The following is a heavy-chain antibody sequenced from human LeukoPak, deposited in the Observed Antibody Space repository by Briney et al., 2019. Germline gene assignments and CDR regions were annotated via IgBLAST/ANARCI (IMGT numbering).Heavy chain of an antibody. Sequence: PGRSLRLSCAASGFTFSSYGMHWVRQAPGKGLEWVAVISYDGSNKYYADSVKGRFTISRDNSKNTLYLQMNSLRSEDTAVYYCARDQGDYDLENDYWGQGTLVTVSS. CDR2: ISYDGSNK. D-gene: IGHD4-17*01. V-gene: IGHV3-30*03. CDR1: GFTFSSYG. CDR3: ARDQGDYDLENDY. J-gene: IGHJ4*02.